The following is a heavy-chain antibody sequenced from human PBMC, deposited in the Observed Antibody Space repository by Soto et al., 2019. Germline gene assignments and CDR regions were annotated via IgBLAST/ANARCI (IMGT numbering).Heavy chain of an antibody. Sequence: EVQLLESGGGLVQPGGSLRLSCAASGFPFSNYAMTWVRQAPGKGLEWVSVISGSGNNTYQADSVKGRFTISRDNSKNTRYLQMSSLRAEDSAVYFCAKVTVPFLEWLARYYFDYWGQGTLVTVSS. CDR3: AKVTVPFLEWLARYYFDY. CDR2: ISGSGNNT. D-gene: IGHD3-3*02. J-gene: IGHJ4*02. CDR1: GFPFSNYA. V-gene: IGHV3-23*01.